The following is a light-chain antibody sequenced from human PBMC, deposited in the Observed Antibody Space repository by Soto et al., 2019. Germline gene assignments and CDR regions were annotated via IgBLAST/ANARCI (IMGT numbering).Light chain of an antibody. J-gene: IGKJ1*01. CDR3: QQYNSYWT. Sequence: DIQMTQSPSTLSASVGDRVTIPCRASQSISSWLAWYQQRPGKAPKLLIYKASSLESGVPSRFSGSGSGTEFTLTISSLQPDDFATYYCQQYNSYWTFGRGTKVDIK. CDR2: KAS. V-gene: IGKV1-5*03. CDR1: QSISSW.